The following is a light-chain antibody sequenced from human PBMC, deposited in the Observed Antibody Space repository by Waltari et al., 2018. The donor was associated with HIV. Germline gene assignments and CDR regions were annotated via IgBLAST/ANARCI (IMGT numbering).Light chain of an antibody. Sequence: QSLLTQPPSVSGSPGQSITISCTGSSSDVGSNNLVSWYQQNPGKAPKVIIFEVNKRPSGISNRFSGSKSGNTASLTISGLQAEDEADYYCCSYAGIVVFGGGTKLTVL. J-gene: IGLJ2*01. CDR1: SSDVGSNNL. CDR3: CSYAGIVV. V-gene: IGLV2-23*02. CDR2: EVN.